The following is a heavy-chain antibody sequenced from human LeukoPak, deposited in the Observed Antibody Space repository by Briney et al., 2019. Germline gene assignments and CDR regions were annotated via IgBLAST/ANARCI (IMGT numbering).Heavy chain of an antibody. Sequence: SETLSLTCAVYGGSFSGYYWSWIRQPPGKGLEWIGEINHSGSTNYNPSLKSRVTISVDTSKNQFSLKLSSVTAADMAVYYCARVSVVPAAYFDYWGQGTLVTVSS. D-gene: IGHD2-2*01. CDR3: ARVSVVPAAYFDY. V-gene: IGHV4-34*01. J-gene: IGHJ4*02. CDR1: GGSFSGYY. CDR2: INHSGST.